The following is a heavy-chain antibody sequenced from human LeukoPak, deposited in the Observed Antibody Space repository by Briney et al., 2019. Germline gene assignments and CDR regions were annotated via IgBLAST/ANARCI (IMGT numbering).Heavy chain of an antibody. CDR2: ISAYNGNT. CDR1: GYTFTSYG. Sequence: ASVKVSCKASGYTFTSYGISWVRQAPGQGLEWMGWISAYNGNTNYAQKLQGRVTMTTDTSTSTAYMELRSLRSDDTAVYYCARGSLAASFYYYYYMDVWGKGTTVTVSS. J-gene: IGHJ6*03. CDR3: ARGSLAASFYYYYYMDV. D-gene: IGHD6-6*01. V-gene: IGHV1-18*01.